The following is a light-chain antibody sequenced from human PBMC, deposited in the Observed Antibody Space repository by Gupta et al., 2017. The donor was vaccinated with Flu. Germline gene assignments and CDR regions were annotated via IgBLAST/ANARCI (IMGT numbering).Light chain of an antibody. Sequence: QTVVTQEPSFSVSHGGTITLTCGLSSGSVSPNYYPSWYQQSPGQTPRTLIYSTSIRSSGVPDHFSGSILGNTATLTITGAQTDDESIYYCLLYLGSGISLFGGGTRLTVL. CDR3: LLYLGSGISL. V-gene: IGLV8-61*01. CDR2: STS. CDR1: SGSVSPNYY. J-gene: IGLJ3*02.